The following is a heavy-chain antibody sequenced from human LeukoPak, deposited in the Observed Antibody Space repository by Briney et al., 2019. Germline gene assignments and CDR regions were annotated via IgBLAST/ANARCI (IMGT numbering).Heavy chain of an antibody. J-gene: IGHJ4*02. D-gene: IGHD1-26*01. CDR3: ARDLLSSSGSYRVSVYFDY. CDR2: INPSGGST. CDR1: GYTFTSYY. V-gene: IGHV1-46*03. Sequence: ASVKVSRKASGYTFTSYYMHWVRQAPGQGLEWMGIINPSGGSTSYAQKFQGRVTMTRDTSTSTVYMELSSLRSEDTAVYYCARDLLSSSGSYRVSVYFDYWGQGTLVTVSS.